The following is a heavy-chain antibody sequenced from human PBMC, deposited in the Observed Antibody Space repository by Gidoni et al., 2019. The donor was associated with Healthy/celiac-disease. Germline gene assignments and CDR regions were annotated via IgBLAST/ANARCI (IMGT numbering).Heavy chain of an antibody. J-gene: IGHJ5*02. D-gene: IGHD6-19*01. V-gene: IGHV4-39*07. Sequence: QLQLQESGPGLVKPSETLSLTCTVSGGSISSSSYYWGWIRQPPGKGLEWIGSIHYSGSTYYNPSLKSRVTISVDTSKNQVSLKLSSVTAADTAVYYCARGDSSGWYSGNWFDPWGQGTLVTVSS. CDR2: IHYSGST. CDR3: ARGDSSGWYSGNWFDP. CDR1: GGSISSSSYY.